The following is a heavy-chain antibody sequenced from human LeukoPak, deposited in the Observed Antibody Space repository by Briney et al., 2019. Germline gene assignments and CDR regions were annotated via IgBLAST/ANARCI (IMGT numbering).Heavy chain of an antibody. Sequence: VSVKVSCKASGYTFTSYGISWVRQAPGQGLEWMGWISAYNGNTNYAQKLQGRVTMTTDTSTSTAYMELRSLRSDDTAVYYCARERVMVGDNAFDIWGQGTMVTVSS. J-gene: IGHJ3*02. CDR1: GYTFTSYG. CDR2: ISAYNGNT. D-gene: IGHD1-26*01. CDR3: ARERVMVGDNAFDI. V-gene: IGHV1-18*01.